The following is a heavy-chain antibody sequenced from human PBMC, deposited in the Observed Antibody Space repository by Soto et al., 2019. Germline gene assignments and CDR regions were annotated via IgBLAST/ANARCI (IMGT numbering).Heavy chain of an antibody. J-gene: IGHJ4*02. CDR1: GHSIGNYS. Sequence: GRSLRLCSAASGHSIGNYSMDWARQAPGKGLEWVSSISSSSDYIYYADSVKGRFTISRDNARNSLFMQMNSLRADDTAVYFWAKAPGRDGDNQFELWVKGNLVTFSS. CDR2: ISSSSDYI. CDR3: AKAPGRDGDNQFEL. V-gene: IGHV3-21*03. D-gene: IGHD2-15*01.